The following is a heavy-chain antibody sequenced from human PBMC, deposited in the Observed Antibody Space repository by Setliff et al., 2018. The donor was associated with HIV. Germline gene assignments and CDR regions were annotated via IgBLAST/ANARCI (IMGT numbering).Heavy chain of an antibody. V-gene: IGHV4-59*08. CDR2: IYYSGST. D-gene: IGHD3-9*01. CDR1: GGSISSYY. CDR3: ARLSPLDWPFDY. J-gene: IGHJ4*02. Sequence: SETLSLTCTVSGGSISSYYWSWIRQPPGKGLEWIGYIYYSGSTNYNPSLKSRVTISIDPSKDHFSLKLRSVTAADTAVYYCARLSPLDWPFDYWGQGTLVTVSS.